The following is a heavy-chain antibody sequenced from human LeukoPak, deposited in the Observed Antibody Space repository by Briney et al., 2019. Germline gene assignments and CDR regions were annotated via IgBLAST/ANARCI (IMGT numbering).Heavy chain of an antibody. V-gene: IGHV5-51*01. CDR1: GYSFTSYW. CDR2: IYPGDSDT. CDR3: ARPRYYDSSGYEGVAFDI. Sequence: GESLKISCKGSGYSFTSYWIGWVRQLPGKGLEWMGIIYPGDSDTRYSPSFQGQVTISADKSISTAYLQWSSLKASDTAMYYCARPRYYDSSGYEGVAFDIWGQGTMVTVSS. J-gene: IGHJ3*02. D-gene: IGHD3-22*01.